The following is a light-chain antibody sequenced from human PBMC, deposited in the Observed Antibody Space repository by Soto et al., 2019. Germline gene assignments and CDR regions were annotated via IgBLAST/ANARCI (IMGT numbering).Light chain of an antibody. V-gene: IGKV1-39*01. CDR2: GAS. CDR1: QSIRNF. CDR3: QQSYTTSIT. J-gene: IGKJ5*01. Sequence: DIQMTQSPASLSASVGDRFTITCRTSQSIRNFMNWYQQKPGKAPKVLVYGASILQNGVSSRFSGNGSGTDFTLTINRLQPEDFGTYYCQQSYTTSITFGQGTRLETK.